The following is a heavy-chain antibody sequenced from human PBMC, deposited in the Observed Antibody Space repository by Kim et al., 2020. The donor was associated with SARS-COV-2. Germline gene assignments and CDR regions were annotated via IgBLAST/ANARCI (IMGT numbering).Heavy chain of an antibody. J-gene: IGHJ5*02. Sequence: NPTLKSRVTISVDKSKTQFTLKLSSVTAADTAVYYCAITIAVAGHNWFDPWGQGTLVTVSS. V-gene: IGHV4-4*02. CDR3: AITIAVAGHNWFDP. D-gene: IGHD6-19*01.